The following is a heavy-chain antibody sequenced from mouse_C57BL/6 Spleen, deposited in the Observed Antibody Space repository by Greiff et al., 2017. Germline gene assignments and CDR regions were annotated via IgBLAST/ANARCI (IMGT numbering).Heavy chain of an antibody. D-gene: IGHD2-4*01. CDR3: ASEEDYHWYFDV. CDR1: GYAFSSAW. V-gene: IGHV1-82*01. J-gene: IGHJ1*03. CDR2: VDTGDGDT. Sequence: QVQLQQSGPELVKPGASVKISCKASGYAFSSAWMHWVKQRPGKGHEWIGRVDTGDGDTNYNVKFKGKATLTTDKSSSTAYMQRRILTSEDSAVYFYASEEDYHWYFDVGGTGTTVTFSS.